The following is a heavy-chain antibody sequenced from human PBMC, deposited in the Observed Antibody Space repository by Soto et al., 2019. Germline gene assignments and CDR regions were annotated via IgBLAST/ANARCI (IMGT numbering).Heavy chain of an antibody. V-gene: IGHV1-69*13. CDR2: IIPIFGTA. D-gene: IGHD6-13*01. J-gene: IGHJ6*02. CDR1: GGTFSSYA. Sequence: SVKVSCKASGGTFSSYAISWVRQAPGQGLEWMGGIIPIFGTANYAQKFQGRVTITADESTSTAYMELSSLRSEDTAVYYCRRDSGRYIAAAGTSDYYGMDVWGQGTTVTVSS. CDR3: RRDSGRYIAAAGTSDYYGMDV.